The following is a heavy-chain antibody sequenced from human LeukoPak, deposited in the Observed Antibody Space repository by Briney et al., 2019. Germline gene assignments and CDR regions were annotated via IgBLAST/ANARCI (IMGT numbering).Heavy chain of an antibody. CDR1: GGSISCSSYY. Sequence: SETLSLTCTVSGGSISCSSYYWGWIRQPPGKGLEWIGSVYYSGSTYYNPSLQSRVTISVDTSKNQFSLKLSSVTAADTALYYCARGLWFGDENPPYFDYWGQGTLVTVSS. CDR2: VYYSGST. CDR3: ARGLWFGDENPPYFDY. D-gene: IGHD3-10*01. J-gene: IGHJ4*02. V-gene: IGHV4-39*07.